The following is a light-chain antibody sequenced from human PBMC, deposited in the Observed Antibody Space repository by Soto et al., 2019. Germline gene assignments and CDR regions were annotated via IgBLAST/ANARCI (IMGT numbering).Light chain of an antibody. CDR2: DVS. CDR1: SSDVGGYNY. Sequence: QSVLTQPASVSGSPGQSITISCTGTSSDVGGYNYVSWYQQHPGKAPKLMIYDVSNRPSGVSNRFSGSKSGNTASLTISGLQAEDEADYYCSSYTSSSTLDPYVFGTGTKLTVL. V-gene: IGLV2-14*01. CDR3: SSYTSSSTLDPYV. J-gene: IGLJ1*01.